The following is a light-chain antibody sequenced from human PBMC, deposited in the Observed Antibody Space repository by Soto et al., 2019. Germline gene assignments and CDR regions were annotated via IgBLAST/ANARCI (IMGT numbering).Light chain of an antibody. CDR1: QSVSSN. V-gene: IGKV3-15*01. J-gene: IGKJ5*01. CDR3: QQYNIWRSIT. CDR2: DTS. Sequence: EIVMTQSPATLSVVPGERATLSCRASQSVSSNLAWYQHKPGQTPRVIIYDTSTRAAGIPARFSGSGYGTYFTLTISSLQSEDFAVYYCQQYNIWRSITFGQGTRLEIK.